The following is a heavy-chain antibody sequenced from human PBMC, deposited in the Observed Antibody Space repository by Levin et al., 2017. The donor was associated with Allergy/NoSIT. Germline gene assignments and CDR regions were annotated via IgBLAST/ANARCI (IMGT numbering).Heavy chain of an antibody. CDR1: GGSISSHY. D-gene: IGHD3-22*01. CDR2: IYSSGTT. Sequence: SETLSLTCTVSGGSISSHYWSWIRQPAGMGLEWIGRIYSSGTTNYNPSLKSRVIMSVDTSKNQFSLKLTSLTAADTDMYFCARDRPRYYSDSSSNEYDYWGQGILVNVSS. J-gene: IGHJ4*02. V-gene: IGHV4-4*07. CDR3: ARDRPRYYSDSSSNEYDY.